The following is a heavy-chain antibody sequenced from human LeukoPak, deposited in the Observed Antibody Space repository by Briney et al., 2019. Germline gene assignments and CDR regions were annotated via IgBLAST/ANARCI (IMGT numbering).Heavy chain of an antibody. V-gene: IGHV4-39*07. J-gene: IGHJ5*02. CDR2: IYYSGST. D-gene: IGHD2-21*02. CDR1: GGSISSSSYY. CDR3: ARGRGVVVTARYNWFDP. Sequence: SETLSLTCTVSGGSISSSSYYWGWIRQPPGKGLEWIGSIYYSGSTYYNPSLKTRVTISVDKSKNQFSLKLSSVTAADTAVYYCARGRGVVVTARYNWFDPWGQGTLVTVSS.